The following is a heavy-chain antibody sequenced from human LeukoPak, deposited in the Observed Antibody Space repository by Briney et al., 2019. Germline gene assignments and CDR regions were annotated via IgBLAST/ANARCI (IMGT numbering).Heavy chain of an antibody. J-gene: IGHJ4*02. CDR2: ISSSSNYI. CDR3: AKWAGVYDYDSSGYLSGFDY. Sequence: PGGSLRLSCAASGFTFSSYSLNWVRQAPGMGLEWVSSISSSSNYIYYADSVKGRFTISRDNAKNSLYLQMNSLRAEDTAVYYCAKWAGVYDYDSSGYLSGFDYWGQGTLVAVSS. CDR1: GFTFSSYS. V-gene: IGHV3-21*01. D-gene: IGHD3-22*01.